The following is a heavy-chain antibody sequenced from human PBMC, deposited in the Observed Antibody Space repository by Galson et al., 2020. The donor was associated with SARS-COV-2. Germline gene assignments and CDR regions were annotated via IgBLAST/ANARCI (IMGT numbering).Heavy chain of an antibody. CDR1: GFTFSSYA. J-gene: IGHJ4*02. Sequence: GEYLKISCAASGFTFSSYAMHWVRQAPGKGLEYVSSISSDGGGTYYADSVKGRFVISRDNSKNTLYLQMGSLRVEDMAVYYCARRAAAGPLYFGYWGQGTLVTVSS. CDR2: ISSDGGGT. D-gene: IGHD6-13*01. V-gene: IGHV3-64*02. CDR3: ARRAAAGPLYFGY.